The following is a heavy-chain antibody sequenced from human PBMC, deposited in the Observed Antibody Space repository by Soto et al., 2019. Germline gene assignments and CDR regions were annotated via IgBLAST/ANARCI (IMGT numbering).Heavy chain of an antibody. CDR3: ARLKDSRGLLTFDF. CDR2: INHSGST. J-gene: IGHJ4*02. CDR1: GGSFSGYY. D-gene: IGHD6-19*01. V-gene: IGHV4-34*01. Sequence: PSETLSLTYVVYGGSFSGYYWTWIRQPPGKGLEWIGEINHSGSTKYNPSLKSRVTISVDTSKNQFSLKLSSVTAADTAVYYCARLKDSRGLLTFDFWSQGTLVTVS.